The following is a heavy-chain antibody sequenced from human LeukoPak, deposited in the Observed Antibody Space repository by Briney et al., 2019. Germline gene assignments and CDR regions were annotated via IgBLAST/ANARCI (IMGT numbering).Heavy chain of an antibody. CDR3: ARDPLPSYERWLQYMDY. V-gene: IGHV1-18*01. CDR2: ISAYNGNT. J-gene: IGHJ4*02. Sequence: GDSVKVSCKASGYTFTSYGISWVRQAPGQGLEWMGWISAYNGNTNYAQKLQGRVTMTTDRSTSTVYMELSSLRSEDTAVYYCARDPLPSYERWLQYMDYWGQGTLVTVSS. D-gene: IGHD5-24*01. CDR1: GYTFTSYG.